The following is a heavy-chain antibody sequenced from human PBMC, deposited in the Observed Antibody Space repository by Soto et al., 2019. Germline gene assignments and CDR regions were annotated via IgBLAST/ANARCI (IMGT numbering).Heavy chain of an antibody. CDR1: GDSVSSKAAA. V-gene: IGHV6-1*01. D-gene: IGHD1-26*01. Sequence: PSQTLSLTCAISGDSVSSKAAAWNWIRQSPSRGLEWLGRTYYRSKWSTDYAVSVKSRITINPDTSKNQFSLQLNSVTPEDTAVYYCTRALSGSYDSWGQGTLVTVSS. CDR2: TYYRSKWST. CDR3: TRALSGSYDS. J-gene: IGHJ5*01.